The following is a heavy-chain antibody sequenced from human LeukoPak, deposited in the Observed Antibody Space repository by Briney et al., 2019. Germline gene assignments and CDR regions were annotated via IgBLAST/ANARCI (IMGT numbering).Heavy chain of an antibody. D-gene: IGHD6-6*01. V-gene: IGHV4-4*09. Sequence: PSETLSLTCTVSGGSISSYYWSWLRQPPGKGLEWIGYIYTSGSTNYNPSLKSRVTISVDTSKNQFSLKLSSVTAADTAVYYWARQGAARPFDYWGQGTLVTVSS. CDR3: ARQGAARPFDY. CDR1: GGSISSYY. CDR2: IYTSGST. J-gene: IGHJ4*02.